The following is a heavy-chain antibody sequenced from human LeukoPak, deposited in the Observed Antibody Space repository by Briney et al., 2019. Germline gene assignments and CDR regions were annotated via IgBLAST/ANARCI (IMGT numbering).Heavy chain of an antibody. CDR3: ARVGGGLNDAFDI. CDR1: GYTFTGYY. V-gene: IGHV1-2*06. J-gene: IGHJ3*02. Sequence: ASVKVSCKASGYTFTGYYMNWVRQAPGQGLEWMGRINPNSGGTNYAQKFQGRVIMTRDTSISTAYMELSRLRSDDTAVYYCARVGGGLNDAFDIWGQGTMVTVSS. D-gene: IGHD5-24*01. CDR2: INPNSGGT.